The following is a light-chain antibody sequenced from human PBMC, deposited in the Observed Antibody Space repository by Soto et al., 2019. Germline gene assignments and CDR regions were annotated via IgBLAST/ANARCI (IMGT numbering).Light chain of an antibody. CDR1: SSDVGSYNL. V-gene: IGLV2-23*01. Sequence: QSALTQPASVSGSPGQSITISCTGTSSDVGSYNLVSWYQQHPGKAPKLMIYEGSKRPSGVSNRFSGYKSGNTACLTISGLQAEDEADYYCCSYAGSSTVVFGGGTKLTVL. J-gene: IGLJ2*01. CDR2: EGS. CDR3: CSYAGSSTVV.